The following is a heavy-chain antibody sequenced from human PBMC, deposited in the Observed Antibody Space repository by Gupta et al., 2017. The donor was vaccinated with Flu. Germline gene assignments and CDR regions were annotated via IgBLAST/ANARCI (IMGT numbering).Heavy chain of an antibody. CDR1: YF. D-gene: IGHD1-26*01. CDR3: ARQGGAGKYYDYFDF. CDR2: INYSDNT. V-gene: IGHV4-39*01. Sequence: YFWGWTPHAPGRGWELITIINYSDNTFSNRSLGSRVTISADTAKNQFFLTLSAVAASDAAVYYGARQGGAGKYYDYFDFWGKGTLVPVSS. J-gene: IGHJ4*02.